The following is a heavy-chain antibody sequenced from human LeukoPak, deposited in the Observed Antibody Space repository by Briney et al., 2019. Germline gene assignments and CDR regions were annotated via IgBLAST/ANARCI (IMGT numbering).Heavy chain of an antibody. V-gene: IGHV1-8*03. CDR1: GYTFTSYD. J-gene: IGHJ5*02. CDR2: MNPNSGNT. D-gene: IGHD1-1*01. CDR3: ARGYNWADWFDP. Sequence: GASVKVSCKASGYTFTSYDINWVRQATGQGLEWMGWMNPNSGNTGYAQKFQGRVTITRNTSISTAYMELGSLRSEDTAVYYCARGYNWADWFDPWGQGTLVTVSS.